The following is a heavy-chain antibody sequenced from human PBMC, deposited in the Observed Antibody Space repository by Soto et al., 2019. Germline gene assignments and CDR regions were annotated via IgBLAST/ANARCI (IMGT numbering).Heavy chain of an antibody. V-gene: IGHV4-31*03. D-gene: IGHD4-17*01. CDR1: GGSISSGGYY. J-gene: IGHJ4*02. Sequence: SETLSLTCTVSGGSISSGGYYWSWIRQHPGKGLEWIGYIYYSGSTYYNPSLKSRVTISVDTSKYQFSLKLSSVTAADTAVYYCASVGLTTVTDHFDYWGQGTMVTVYS. CDR3: ASVGLTTVTDHFDY. CDR2: IYYSGST.